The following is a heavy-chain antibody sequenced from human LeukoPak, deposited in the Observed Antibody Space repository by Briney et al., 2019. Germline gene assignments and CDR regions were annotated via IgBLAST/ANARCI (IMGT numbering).Heavy chain of an antibody. D-gene: IGHD2-2*01. CDR2: INHSGST. J-gene: IGHJ4*02. V-gene: IGHV4-34*01. CDR3: ARASVVVPAAIASSDTTIYYFDY. Sequence: PSETLSLTCAVYGGSFSGYYWSWIRQPPGKGLEWIGEINHSGSTNYNPSLKSRVTISVDTSKNQFSLKLSSVTAADTAVYYCARASVVVPAAIASSDTTIYYFDYWGQGTLVTVSS. CDR1: GGSFSGYY.